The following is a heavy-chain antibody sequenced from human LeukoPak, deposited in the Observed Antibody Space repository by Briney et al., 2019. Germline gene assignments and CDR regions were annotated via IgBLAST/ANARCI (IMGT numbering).Heavy chain of an antibody. CDR2: IYYSGST. J-gene: IGHJ6*02. D-gene: IGHD6-19*01. V-gene: IGHV4-59*08. CDR1: GRSFSSYY. CDR3: ARQEAGIAVAGSDAYYYYYGMDV. Sequence: SDLRSFTGTVPGRSFSSYYWSWIWHPPGKGLERSGYIYYSGSTNYNTSLKSRVTISVDTSKNQFSLKLSSVTAADTAVYYCARQEAGIAVAGSDAYYYYYGMDVWGQGTTVTVSS.